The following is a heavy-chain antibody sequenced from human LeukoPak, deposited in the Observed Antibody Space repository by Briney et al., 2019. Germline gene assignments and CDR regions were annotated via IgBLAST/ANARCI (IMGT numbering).Heavy chain of an antibody. CDR1: GFTFSNYA. CDR3: AKVAPEIVVVPAAMNY. CDR2: ISGSGGST. Sequence: GGSLRLSCAASGFTFSNYAMSWVRQAPGKGLDWVSAISGSGGSTYYADSVRGRFTISRDNSKNTLYLQMNSLRAEDTAVYYCAKVAPEIVVVPAAMNYWGQGTLVTVSS. J-gene: IGHJ4*02. V-gene: IGHV3-23*01. D-gene: IGHD2-2*01.